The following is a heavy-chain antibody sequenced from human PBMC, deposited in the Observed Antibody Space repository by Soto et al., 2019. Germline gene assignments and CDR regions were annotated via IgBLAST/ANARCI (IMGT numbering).Heavy chain of an antibody. V-gene: IGHV4-59*12. J-gene: IGHJ4*02. CDR2: IYFSGST. CDR1: GGSISTYY. D-gene: IGHD6-13*01. CDR3: ARGEYSSSWYYFHY. Sequence: PSETLSLTCTVSGGSISTYYWSWIRQPPGKGLEWIGYIYFSGSTNYNPSLKSRVTLSVDTSKSQFSLKVSSVTAADTAVYFCARGEYSSSWYYFHYWGQGTLVTVSS.